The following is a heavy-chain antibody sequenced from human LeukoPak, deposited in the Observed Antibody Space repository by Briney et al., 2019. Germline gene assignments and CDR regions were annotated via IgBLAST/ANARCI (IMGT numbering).Heavy chain of an antibody. CDR1: GYTLAALS. D-gene: IGHD2-2*02. Sequence: ASVKVCCKVSGYTLAALSMHWVPHAPVKGRESMGAFDPEDGETNYAQKFQGRVTMTEDTSTDTAYMELSSLRSEDTAVYYCATVAVVVVPAAIVGWFDPWGQGTLVTVSS. V-gene: IGHV1-24*01. CDR3: ATVAVVVVPAAIVGWFDP. J-gene: IGHJ5*02. CDR2: FDPEDGET.